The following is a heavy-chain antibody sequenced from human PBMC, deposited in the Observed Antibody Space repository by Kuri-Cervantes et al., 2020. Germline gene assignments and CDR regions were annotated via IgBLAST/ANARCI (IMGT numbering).Heavy chain of an antibody. J-gene: IGHJ3*02. CDR2: IYYSGST. CDR1: GGSISSYY. CDR3: ARDIVVWDDAFDI. Sequence: LRLSCTVSGGSISSYYWSWIRQPPGKGPEWIGYIYYSGSTYYNPSLKSRVTISVDTSKNQFSLKLSSVTAADTAVYYCARDIVVWDDAFDIWGQGTMVTVSS. D-gene: IGHD2-2*01. V-gene: IGHV4-30-4*01.